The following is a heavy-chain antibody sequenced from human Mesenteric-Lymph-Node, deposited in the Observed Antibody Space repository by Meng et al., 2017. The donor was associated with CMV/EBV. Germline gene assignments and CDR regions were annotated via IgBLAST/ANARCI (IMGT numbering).Heavy chain of an antibody. J-gene: IGHJ6*02. CDR3: ASSKITIFGVAYYYYYGMDV. Sequence: SVQVSCKASGGTFSSYAISWVRQAPGQGLEWMGGIIPILGIANYAQKFQGRVTITADKSTSTAYMELSSLRSEDTAVYYCASSKITIFGVAYYYYYGMDVWGQGTTVTVSS. D-gene: IGHD3-3*01. CDR1: GGTFSSYA. V-gene: IGHV1-69*10. CDR2: IIPILGIA.